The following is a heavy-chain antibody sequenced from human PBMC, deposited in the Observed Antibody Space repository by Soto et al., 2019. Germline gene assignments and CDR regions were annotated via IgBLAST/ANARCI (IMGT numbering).Heavy chain of an antibody. J-gene: IGHJ6*02. Sequence: ASVKVSCKASGYTFTSYGISWVRQAPGQGLEWMGWISAYNGNTNYAQKLQGRVTMTTDTSTSTAYMELRSLRSDDTAVYYCARGPAYQSTYDFWSGYPDYYYGMDVWGQGTTVTVSS. D-gene: IGHD3-3*01. CDR2: ISAYNGNT. V-gene: IGHV1-18*04. CDR1: GYTFTSYG. CDR3: ARGPAYQSTYDFWSGYPDYYYGMDV.